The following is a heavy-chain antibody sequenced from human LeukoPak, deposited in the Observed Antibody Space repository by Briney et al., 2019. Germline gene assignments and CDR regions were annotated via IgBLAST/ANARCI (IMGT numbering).Heavy chain of an antibody. Sequence: GGSLRLSCAASGFTFSSYAMSWVRQAPGKGLEWVSAISGSGGSTYYADSVKGRFTISRDNSKNTLYLQMNSLRAEDTAVYYCARGRAWFGELSENYFDYWGQGTLVTVSS. V-gene: IGHV3-23*01. CDR2: ISGSGGST. D-gene: IGHD3-10*01. J-gene: IGHJ4*02. CDR1: GFTFSSYA. CDR3: ARGRAWFGELSENYFDY.